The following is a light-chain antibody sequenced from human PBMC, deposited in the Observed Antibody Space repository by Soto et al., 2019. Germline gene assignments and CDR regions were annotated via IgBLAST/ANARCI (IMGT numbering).Light chain of an antibody. V-gene: IGLV2-14*01. CDR1: SSDVGGYNY. Sequence: QSVLTQPASVSGSPGQSITISCTGTSSDVGGYNYVSWYQQLPGKAPQLMIYEVSNRPSGVSNRFSGSKSGNTASLSISGLQAEDEADYYCSSYTSTTTRVFGTGTKLTVL. CDR2: EVS. CDR3: SSYTSTTTRV. J-gene: IGLJ1*01.